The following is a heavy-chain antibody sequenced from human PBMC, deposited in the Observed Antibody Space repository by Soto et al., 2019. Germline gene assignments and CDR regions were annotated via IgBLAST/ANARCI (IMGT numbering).Heavy chain of an antibody. Sequence: QVQLQESGPGLVKPSQTLSLTCTVSGDSISVGYYWSWIRQHPGKGLEWIGYVSPSGTTYYNPSLKSRVSISTDTSKNQFSLEVSSVTAADTAVYYCARDRGSYGMDVCGQGTTVTVSS. CDR2: VSPSGTT. CDR3: ARDRGSYGMDV. CDR1: GDSISVGYY. V-gene: IGHV4-31*03. J-gene: IGHJ6*02.